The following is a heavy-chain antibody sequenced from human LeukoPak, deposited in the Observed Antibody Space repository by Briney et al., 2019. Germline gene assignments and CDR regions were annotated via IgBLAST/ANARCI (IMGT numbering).Heavy chain of an antibody. CDR3: ARARGTAIFGVVILDYYMDI. J-gene: IGHJ6*03. D-gene: IGHD3-3*01. CDR1: GYSFSSDYY. CDR2: IFQTGTT. Sequence: PSETVSLTCAVSGYSFSSDYYWGWIRQPPGKGLEWIACIFQTGTTNYNPSLKSRVTISVDTSKNQFSLKLSSVSAADTAVYYCARARGTAIFGVVILDYYMDIWGKGTTVTVSS. V-gene: IGHV4-38-2*01.